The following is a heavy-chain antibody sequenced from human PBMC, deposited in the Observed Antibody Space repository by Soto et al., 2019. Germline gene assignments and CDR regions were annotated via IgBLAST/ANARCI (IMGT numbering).Heavy chain of an antibody. V-gene: IGHV4-39*01. D-gene: IGHD3-3*01. CDR2: IYYSGST. J-gene: IGHJ4*02. CDR1: GGSISSSSYY. CDR3: ARAYYDFWSGHHIFDY. Sequence: QLQLQESGPGLVKPSETLSLTCTVSGGSISSSSYYWGWLRPPPGKGLGWMGSIYYSGSTYYNPPLKSRFPIYVDPSKNQFSLKLSFVTAADTAVYYCARAYYDFWSGHHIFDYWGQGTLVTVST.